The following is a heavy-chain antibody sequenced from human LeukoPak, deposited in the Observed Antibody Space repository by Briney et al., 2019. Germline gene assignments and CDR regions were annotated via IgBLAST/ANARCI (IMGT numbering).Heavy chain of an antibody. Sequence: GGSLRLSCAASGFTFSSYWMHWVRQAPGKGLVWVSRIDRDGSSTNYADSVKGRFTISRDNAKNSLFLQMNSLRAEDTAVYYCARGSGLYYIHWGQGTLVTVSS. J-gene: IGHJ4*02. CDR2: IDRDGSST. CDR1: GFTFSSYW. D-gene: IGHD1-26*01. V-gene: IGHV3-74*01. CDR3: ARGSGLYYIH.